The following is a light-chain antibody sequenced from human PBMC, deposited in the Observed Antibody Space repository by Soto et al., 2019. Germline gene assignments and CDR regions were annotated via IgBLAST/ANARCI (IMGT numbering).Light chain of an antibody. CDR2: LGS. CDR1: QSLRHSNGYNY. J-gene: IGKJ1*01. Sequence: DIVMTQSPLSLPAIPGEPASISSRPSQSLRHSNGYNYLDWYLQKPGQSPQLLIYLGSNRSSGVPDRFSGSGSGTDLTLKISRVEAEDVGVYYCMQALQSPRTFGQGTKVEIK. V-gene: IGKV2-28*01. CDR3: MQALQSPRT.